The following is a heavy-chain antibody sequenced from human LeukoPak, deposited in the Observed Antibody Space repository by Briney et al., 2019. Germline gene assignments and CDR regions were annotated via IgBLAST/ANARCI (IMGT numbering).Heavy chain of an antibody. D-gene: IGHD2-15*01. Sequence: GGSLRLSCAASGFTFSNYAMHWVRQAPGKGLEYASAISSNGGITYYAKSVEGRFTISRDNSKNTLHLQMGSLRAEDVAVYYCARDQLILSYYYGMDVWGQGTTVTVSS. CDR3: ARDQLILSYYYGMDV. CDR1: GFTFSNYA. V-gene: IGHV3-64*01. CDR2: ISSNGGIT. J-gene: IGHJ6*02.